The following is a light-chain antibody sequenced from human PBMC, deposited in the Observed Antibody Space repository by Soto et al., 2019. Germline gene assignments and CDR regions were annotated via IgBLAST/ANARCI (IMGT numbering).Light chain of an antibody. CDR2: KAS. J-gene: IGKJ1*01. CDR1: QTISSW. Sequence: DIQMTQSPSTLSASVRDRVTITCRASQTISSWLAWFQQRPGRAPKFLIYKASSLKNGVPLRFSGSGSGTQFTLTISSLQPEDFATYYCQQSYSRVTFGQGTKVDIK. CDR3: QQSYSRVT. V-gene: IGKV1-5*03.